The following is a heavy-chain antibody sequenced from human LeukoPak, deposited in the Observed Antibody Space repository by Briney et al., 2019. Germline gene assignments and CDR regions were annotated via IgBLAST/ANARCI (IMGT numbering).Heavy chain of an antibody. CDR3: ARGPVDSLNWFDP. CDR2: ISGSDSTI. V-gene: IGHV3-48*03. Sequence: GGSLGLSCAASRFTINNYEMNWVRQAPGKGLEWVSYISGSDSTIYYADSVKGRFTISRDNAKNSLYLQMNSLRAEDTAVYYCARGPVDSLNWFDPWGQGTLVTVSS. J-gene: IGHJ5*02. CDR1: RFTINNYE. D-gene: IGHD5-12*01.